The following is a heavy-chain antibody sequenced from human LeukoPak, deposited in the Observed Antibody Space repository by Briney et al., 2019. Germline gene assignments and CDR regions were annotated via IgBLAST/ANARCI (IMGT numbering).Heavy chain of an antibody. J-gene: IGHJ4*02. CDR3: ARDPSSYSSGWHVIDY. V-gene: IGHV1-18*01. D-gene: IGHD6-19*01. CDR1: GYTFTSYG. Sequence: ASVKVSCKASGYTFTSYGISWVRQAPGQGLEWMGWISAYNGNTNYAQKLQGRVTMTTDTSTSTAYMELRSLRSDDTAVYYCARDPSSYSSGWHVIDYWGQGTLVTVSS. CDR2: ISAYNGNT.